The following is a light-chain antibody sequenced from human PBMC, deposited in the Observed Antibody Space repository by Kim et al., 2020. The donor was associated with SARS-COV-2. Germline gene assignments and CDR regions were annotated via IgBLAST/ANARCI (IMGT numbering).Light chain of an antibody. CDR2: YDS. CDR3: QVWDSSSDPYV. V-gene: IGLV3-21*04. J-gene: IGLJ1*01. CDR1: NIGSKS. Sequence: APGKTARITGGENNIGSKSVHWYQQKPGQAPVLVIYYDSDRPSGIPERFSGSNSGNTATLTISRVEAGDEADYYCQVWDSSSDPYVFGTGTKVTVL.